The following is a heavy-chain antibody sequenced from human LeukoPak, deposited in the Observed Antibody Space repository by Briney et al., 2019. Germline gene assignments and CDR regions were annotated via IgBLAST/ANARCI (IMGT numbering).Heavy chain of an antibody. Sequence: PSETLSLICTVSSGSITGYYWSWIRQPPGRGLEWIGYVHFSGTTSFNPSLKSRVTISVDTSKNQFSLRLSSMTAADTAVYYCAREQYLAYDVFGFWGQGTMVTVSS. CDR2: VHFSGTT. CDR3: AREQYLAYDVFGF. V-gene: IGHV4-59*01. D-gene: IGHD4-11*01. J-gene: IGHJ3*01. CDR1: SGSITGYY.